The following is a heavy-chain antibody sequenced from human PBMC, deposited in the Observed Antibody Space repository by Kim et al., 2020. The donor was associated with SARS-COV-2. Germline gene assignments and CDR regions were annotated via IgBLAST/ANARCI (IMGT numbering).Heavy chain of an antibody. D-gene: IGHD6-13*01. CDR3: ARGIAAAGGYFDY. Sequence: YAQKCQGRVTITADESTSTAYMELSSLRSEDTAVYYCARGIAAAGGYFDYWGQGTLVTVSS. J-gene: IGHJ4*02. V-gene: IGHV1-69*01.